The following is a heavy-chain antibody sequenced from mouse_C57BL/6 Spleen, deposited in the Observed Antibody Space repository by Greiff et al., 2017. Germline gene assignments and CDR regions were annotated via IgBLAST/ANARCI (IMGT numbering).Heavy chain of an antibody. CDR3: TTWGYYWYFDV. V-gene: IGHV14-1*01. D-gene: IGHD2-2*01. CDR1: GFNIKDYY. CDR2: IDPEDGDT. Sequence: VQLQQSGAELVRPGASVKLSCTASGFNIKDYYMHWVKQRPEQGLEWIGRIDPEDGDTEYAPKFQGKATITADTSSNTAYLQLSSLTSEDTAVYYCTTWGYYWYFDVWGTGTTVTVSS. J-gene: IGHJ1*03.